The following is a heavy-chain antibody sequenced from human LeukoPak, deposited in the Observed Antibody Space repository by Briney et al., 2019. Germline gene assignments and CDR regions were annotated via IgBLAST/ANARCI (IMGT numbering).Heavy chain of an antibody. J-gene: IGHJ4*02. CDR3: ARGRYCSSTSCPLFDY. D-gene: IGHD2-2*01. CDR2: IKQDGSEK. CDR1: GFIFTNYW. Sequence: GGSLRLSCAASGFIFTNYWMSWVRQAPGKGLEWVANIKQDGSEKYYVDSVKGRFTISRDNAKSSLYLQMNSLRAEDTAVYYGARGRYCSSTSCPLFDYWGQGTLVTVSS. V-gene: IGHV3-7*04.